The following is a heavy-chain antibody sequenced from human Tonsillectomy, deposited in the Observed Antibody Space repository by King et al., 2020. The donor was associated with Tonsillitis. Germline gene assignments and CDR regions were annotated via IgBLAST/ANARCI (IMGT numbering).Heavy chain of an antibody. V-gene: IGHV3-23*04. CDR1: EFIFSSYA. D-gene: IGHD5/OR15-5a*01. CDR3: AKEGRRPDRNYIDY. Sequence: VQLVESGGALVQPGESLRLSCAASEFIFSSYAMTWVRQAPGKGLEWVATVSGSGGSTRYADSVKGRFTISRDNSKNTLYLQMNSLRAEDTALYYCAKEGRRPDRNYIDYWGQGTLVTVSP. CDR2: VSGSGGST. J-gene: IGHJ4*02.